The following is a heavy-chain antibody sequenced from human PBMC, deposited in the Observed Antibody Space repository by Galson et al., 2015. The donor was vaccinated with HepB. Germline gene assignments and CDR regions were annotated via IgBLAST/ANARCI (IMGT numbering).Heavy chain of an antibody. J-gene: IGHJ4*02. CDR1: GFSFTRYA. D-gene: IGHD2-15*01. CDR2: ITSSGGNS. V-gene: IGHV3-23*01. Sequence: SLRLSCAASGFSFTRYAMTWVRQASGKGLEWVSSITSSGGNSYYTDSVKGRFTVSRDNSKNTLLLQLNSLRAEDTAMYFCAKDGIMVANNPYHFHYWGQGTLVTVSS. CDR3: AKDGIMVANNPYHFHY.